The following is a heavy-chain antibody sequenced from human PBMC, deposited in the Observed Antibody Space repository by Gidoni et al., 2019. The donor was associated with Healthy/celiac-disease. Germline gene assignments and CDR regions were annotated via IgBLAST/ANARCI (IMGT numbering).Heavy chain of an antibody. D-gene: IGHD2-15*01. CDR2: IYYSGST. CDR3: ARADCSGGSCYPFDY. CDR1: GGSISSYY. V-gene: IGHV4-59*01. Sequence: QVQLQESGPGLVKPSETLSLTCPVSGGSISSYYWSWIRQPPGKGLEWIGYIYYSGSTNYNPSLKSRVTISVDTSKNQFSLKLSSVTAADTAVYYCARADCSGGSCYPFDYWGQGTLVTVSS. J-gene: IGHJ4*02.